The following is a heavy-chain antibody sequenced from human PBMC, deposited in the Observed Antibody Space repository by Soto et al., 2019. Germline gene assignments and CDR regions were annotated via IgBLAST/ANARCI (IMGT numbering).Heavy chain of an antibody. Sequence: SETLSLTCTVSGGSISSYHWSWIRQPPGKGLEWIGDFYSSGSPHHNPSLKNRVSISEDRSKNEFSLKLSSVTAADTAIYYCAREFYYDSSGIGFDSWGQGTLVTVSS. J-gene: IGHJ4*02. CDR1: GGSISSYH. V-gene: IGHV4-59*01. CDR3: AREFYYDSSGIGFDS. D-gene: IGHD3-22*01. CDR2: FYSSGSP.